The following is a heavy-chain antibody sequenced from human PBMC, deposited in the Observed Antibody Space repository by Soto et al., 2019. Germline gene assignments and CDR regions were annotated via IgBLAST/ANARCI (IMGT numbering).Heavy chain of an antibody. CDR3: ASSGYCSSTSCSGHYYYYGMDV. Sequence: EVQLLESGGGLVQPGGSLRLSCAASGITFSNYAMSWVRQAPGKGLEWVSAISGSGGSTYYADSVKGRFTISRDNSKNTLYLQMNSLRAEDTAVYYCASSGYCSSTSCSGHYYYYGMDVWGQGTTVTVSS. J-gene: IGHJ6*02. CDR2: ISGSGGST. V-gene: IGHV3-23*01. CDR1: GITFSNYA. D-gene: IGHD2-2*01.